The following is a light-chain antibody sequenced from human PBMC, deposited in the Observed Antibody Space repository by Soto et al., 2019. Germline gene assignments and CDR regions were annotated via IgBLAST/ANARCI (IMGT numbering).Light chain of an antibody. CDR1: QIISSS. CDR2: AAS. CDR3: QQYYNTPRT. J-gene: IGKJ1*01. V-gene: IGKV1-39*01. Sequence: DIPMTQSPSSLSASVGDRVTITCRASQIISSSLNWYQQRPGEAPKLLIYAASSLPSGVPSTFSGSGSGTDFTLTISSLEPEDFATYFCQQYYNTPRTFGQGTKVEIK.